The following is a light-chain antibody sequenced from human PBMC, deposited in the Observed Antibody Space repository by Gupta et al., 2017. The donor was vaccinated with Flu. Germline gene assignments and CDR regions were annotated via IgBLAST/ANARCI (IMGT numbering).Light chain of an antibody. Sequence: QTAQSQPASVSGSPGQSITISCTGTSSDAGSDNLVSWYLQHPGNAPKVMIFEGSKRPLGVSDRFSGSKSGTTASLTISGLQAEDEADYYCCSYAGSGTYVFGTGTKVTVL. CDR1: SSDAGSDNL. CDR2: EGS. CDR3: CSYAGSGTYV. J-gene: IGLJ1*01. V-gene: IGLV2-23*01.